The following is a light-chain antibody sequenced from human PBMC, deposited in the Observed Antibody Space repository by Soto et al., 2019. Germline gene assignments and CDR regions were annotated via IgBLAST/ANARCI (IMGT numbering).Light chain of an antibody. CDR2: GAS. CDR1: QSVSSSY. J-gene: IGKJ1*01. Sequence: EIVLTQSPGTLSLSPGERATLSCRASQSVSSSYVAWYQQKPGQAPRLLIYGASSRATGIPDRFSGSGSGTDFTLTISRLEPEDFAVYYCQQYGSFWTFGQGTKV. V-gene: IGKV3-20*01. CDR3: QQYGSFWT.